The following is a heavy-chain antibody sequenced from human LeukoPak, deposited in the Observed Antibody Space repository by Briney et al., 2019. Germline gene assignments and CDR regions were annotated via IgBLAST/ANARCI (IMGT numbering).Heavy chain of an antibody. V-gene: IGHV4-59*01. CDR2: IYYSGST. CDR3: ARHRYSSGWSDYDY. J-gene: IGHJ4*02. D-gene: IGHD6-19*01. CDR1: GGSISSYY. Sequence: SETLSLTCIVSGGSISSYYWSWIRQPPGKGLEWIGYIYYSGSTNYNPSLKSRVTISVDTSKNQFSLKLSSVTAADTAVYYCARHRYSSGWSDYDYWGQGILVTVSS.